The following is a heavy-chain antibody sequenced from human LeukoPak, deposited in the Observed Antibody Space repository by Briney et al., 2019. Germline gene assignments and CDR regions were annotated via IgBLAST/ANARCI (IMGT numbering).Heavy chain of an antibody. CDR3: ASCHCTNGVCYGECEYFQH. CDR2: ISPYNGNT. J-gene: IGHJ1*01. V-gene: IGHV1-18*01. Sequence: ASVKVSCKASGYTFTSYGIIWVRQAPGQGLEWMGWISPYNGNTNYAQKLQGRVTMTTDTSTSTAYMELRSLRSDDTAVYYCASCHCTNGVCYGECEYFQHWGQGTLVTVSS. CDR1: GYTFTSYG. D-gene: IGHD2-8*01.